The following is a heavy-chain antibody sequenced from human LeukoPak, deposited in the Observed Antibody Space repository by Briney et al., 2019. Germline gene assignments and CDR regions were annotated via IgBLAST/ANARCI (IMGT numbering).Heavy chain of an antibody. J-gene: IGHJ5*02. D-gene: IGHD2-15*01. Sequence: PGGSLRLSCAASGLSVSSTHMSWVRQAPGKGLEWVSLTYSGGNTYYAESVKGRFSISRDSSKNTLHVQMSSLRVEDKAVYYCAREDCSGGSCYGRTNWLDPWGQGTLVTVSS. CDR2: TYSGGNT. CDR1: GLSVSSTH. V-gene: IGHV3-66*01. CDR3: AREDCSGGSCYGRTNWLDP.